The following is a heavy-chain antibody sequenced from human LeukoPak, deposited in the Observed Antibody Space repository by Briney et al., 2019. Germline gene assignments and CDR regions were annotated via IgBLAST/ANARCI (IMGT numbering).Heavy chain of an antibody. V-gene: IGHV5-51*01. Sequence: GESLNISCKGSGYSFTSYWIGWVRQMPGKGLEWMGIIYPGDSDTRYSPSFQGQVTISADKSISTAYLQWSSLKASDTAMYYCARFRYCSSTSCLYYFDYWGQGTLVTVSS. CDR1: GYSFTSYW. CDR2: IYPGDSDT. J-gene: IGHJ4*02. D-gene: IGHD2-2*01. CDR3: ARFRYCSSTSCLYYFDY.